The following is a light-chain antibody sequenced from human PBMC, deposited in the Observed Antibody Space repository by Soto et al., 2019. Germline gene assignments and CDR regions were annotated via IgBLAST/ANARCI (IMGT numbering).Light chain of an antibody. Sequence: EIVLTQSPGTLSLSPGERATLSCRASQSVSSNYLAWYQQKPVQVPRLLGYGASSRATGIPDRFSGSGSGTDFTITISRLEPEDFAVYYCQQYDRSPYTFVQGTKLEIK. CDR3: QQYDRSPYT. CDR1: QSVSSNY. J-gene: IGKJ2*01. V-gene: IGKV3-20*01. CDR2: GAS.